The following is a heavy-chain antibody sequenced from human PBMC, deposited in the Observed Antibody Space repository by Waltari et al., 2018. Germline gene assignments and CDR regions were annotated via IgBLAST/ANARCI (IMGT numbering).Heavy chain of an antibody. D-gene: IGHD7-27*01. J-gene: IGHJ4*02. CDR2: ISDSGGST. CDR3: ATGGWGFYFDY. V-gene: IGHV3-23*01. Sequence: EVQLLESGGGLVQPGGSLRLSCVASGFTFSYYAMTWVRQAPGKGLECVSTISDSGGSTFYADSVKGRFTISRDNAKNSLFLQMNSLTTEDTAVYYCATGGWGFYFDYWGQGTLLTVSS. CDR1: GFTFSYYA.